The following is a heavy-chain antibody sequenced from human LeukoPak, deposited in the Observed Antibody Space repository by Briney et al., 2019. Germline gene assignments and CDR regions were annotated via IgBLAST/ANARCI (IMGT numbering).Heavy chain of an antibody. Sequence: GASVRVSCKASGYTFTGYYMHWVRQAPGQGLEWMGWINPNSGGTNYAQKFQGRVTMTRDTSISTAYMELSRLRSDDTAVYYCARVLYCGGGSCYSGDYYGMDVWGQGTTVTVSS. CDR3: ARVLYCGGGSCYSGDYYGMDV. V-gene: IGHV1-2*02. CDR1: GYTFTGYY. CDR2: INPNSGGT. J-gene: IGHJ6*02. D-gene: IGHD2-15*01.